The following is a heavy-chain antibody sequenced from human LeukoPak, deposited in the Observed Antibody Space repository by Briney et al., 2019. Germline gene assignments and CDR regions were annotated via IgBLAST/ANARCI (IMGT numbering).Heavy chain of an antibody. V-gene: IGHV4-34*01. CDR3: ARGVPRIYGSGSYLDY. CDR1: GGSFSGYY. J-gene: IGHJ4*02. CDR2: INHSGST. D-gene: IGHD3-10*01. Sequence: SSETLSLTCAVYGGSFSGYYGSWIRQPPGKGLEWIGEINHSGSTNYNPSLKSRVAISVDTSKNQFSLKLSSVTAADTAVYYCARGVPRIYGSGSYLDYWGQGTMVTVSS.